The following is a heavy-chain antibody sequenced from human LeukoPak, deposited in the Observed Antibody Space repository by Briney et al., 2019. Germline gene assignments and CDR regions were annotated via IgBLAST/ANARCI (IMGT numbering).Heavy chain of an antibody. CDR1: GFTFSDYW. D-gene: IGHD1-26*01. J-gene: IGHJ4*02. V-gene: IGHV3-74*01. CDR3: AREAKVGGALQY. CDR2: INTDGSFT. Sequence: GGSLRLSCAASGFTFSDYWMHWVRQAPGKGLVCVSRINTDGSFTRCADSVQGRFTISRDTAKNTLFLQMNSLRAEDTAVYYCAREAKVGGALQYWGQGILVTVPS.